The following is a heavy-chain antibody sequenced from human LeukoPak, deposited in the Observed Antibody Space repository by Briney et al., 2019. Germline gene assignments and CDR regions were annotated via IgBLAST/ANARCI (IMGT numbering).Heavy chain of an antibody. CDR2: IKQDGTEK. D-gene: IGHD3-16*01. CDR1: GFTFSSYW. CDR3: ARWGYEAAFHYYYYYYMDV. V-gene: IGHV3-7*01. Sequence: PGGSLRLSCVASGFTFSSYWMSWVRQAPGKGLERVAKIKQDGTEKSYVDSVKGRLTISRDNAKNSLYLQMNSLRAEDTAVYYCARWGYEAAFHYYYYYYMDVWGKGTTVTVSS. J-gene: IGHJ6*03.